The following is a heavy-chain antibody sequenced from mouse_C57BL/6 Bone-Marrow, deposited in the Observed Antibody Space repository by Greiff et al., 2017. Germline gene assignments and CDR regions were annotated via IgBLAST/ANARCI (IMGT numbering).Heavy chain of an antibody. J-gene: IGHJ4*01. V-gene: IGHV2-2*01. CDR2: IWSGGST. CDR1: GFSLTSYG. CDR3: ARKRYDYYAMDY. Sequence: QVQLQQSGPGLVQPSQSLSITCTASGFSLTSYGVHWVRQSPGKGLEWLGVIWSGGSTDYNAAFISRQSISKNKSKIQVFFKMNSLQADDTAIYYCARKRYDYYAMDYWGQGTSVTVSS.